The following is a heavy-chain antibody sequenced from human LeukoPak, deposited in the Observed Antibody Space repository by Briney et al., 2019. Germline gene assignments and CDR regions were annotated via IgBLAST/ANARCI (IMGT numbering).Heavy chain of an antibody. CDR3: ARGPRPDIGVPPVAMVAYYFDF. CDR1: GGAISSDVYY. CDR2: FYNGEST. D-gene: IGHD2-2*01. J-gene: IGHJ4*02. V-gene: IGHV4-30-4*01. Sequence: PSQTLSLTCTVSGGAISSDVYYWNWFRQPPGKGLEWIGYFYNGESTSFNPALKSRVTISVDTSRNQLSLKMRSVTAADTAFYYCARGPRPDIGVPPVAMVAYYFDFWGQGTLVTVSS.